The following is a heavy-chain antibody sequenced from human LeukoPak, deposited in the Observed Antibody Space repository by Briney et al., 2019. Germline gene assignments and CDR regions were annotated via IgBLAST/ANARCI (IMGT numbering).Heavy chain of an antibody. CDR1: GYTFTGYY. Sequence: ASVKVSCKASGYTFTGYYMHWVRQAPGQGLEWMGWINPNSGGTNYAQKFQGRVTMTRDTSISTAYMELSRLRSDDTAVYYCARDINDRSGYYIDYWGQGTLVTVSS. CDR2: INPNSGGT. D-gene: IGHD3-22*01. V-gene: IGHV1-2*02. J-gene: IGHJ4*02. CDR3: ARDINDRSGYYIDY.